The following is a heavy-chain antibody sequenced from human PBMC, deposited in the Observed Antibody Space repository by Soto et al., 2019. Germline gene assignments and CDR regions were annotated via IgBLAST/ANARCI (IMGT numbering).Heavy chain of an antibody. J-gene: IGHJ6*02. V-gene: IGHV4-39*01. CDR3: ARHGGSEWLRNYYYYYRMDV. CDR2: IYYSGST. Sequence: PSETLSLTCTVSGGSISSSSYYWGWIRQPPGKGLEWIGSIYYSGSTYYNPSLKSRVTISVDTSKNQFSLKLSSVTAADTAVYYCARHGGSEWLRNYYYYYRMDVWGQGTTVTVSS. CDR1: GGSISSSSYY. D-gene: IGHD5-12*01.